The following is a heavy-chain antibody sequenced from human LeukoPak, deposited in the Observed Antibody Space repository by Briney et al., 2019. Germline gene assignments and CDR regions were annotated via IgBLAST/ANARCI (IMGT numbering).Heavy chain of an antibody. CDR1: RFIFSSYG. CDR2: IWYDGSNK. V-gene: IGHV3-33*01. J-gene: IGHJ6*02. CDR3: ARDLKDGYNYGYYYGMDV. Sequence: PGGSLRLSCAASRFIFSSYGIHWVRRAPGKGLEWVAVIWYDGSNKYYADSVKGRFTISRDNSKNTLYLQMNSLRADDTAVYYCARDLKDGYNYGYYYGMDVWGQGTTVIVSS. D-gene: IGHD5-24*01.